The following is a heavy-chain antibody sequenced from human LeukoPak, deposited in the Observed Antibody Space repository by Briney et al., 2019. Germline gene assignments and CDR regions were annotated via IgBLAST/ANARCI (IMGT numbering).Heavy chain of an antibody. CDR2: ISWNSGSI. CDR3: AGFRGGLRLGELSN. Sequence: GGSLRLSCAASGFTFDDYAMHWVRQAPGKGLEWVSGISWNSGSIGYADSVKGRFTISRDNAKNSLYLQMNSLRAEDTALYYCAGFRGGLRLGELSNWGQGTLVTVSS. D-gene: IGHD3-16*02. V-gene: IGHV3-9*01. J-gene: IGHJ4*02. CDR1: GFTFDDYA.